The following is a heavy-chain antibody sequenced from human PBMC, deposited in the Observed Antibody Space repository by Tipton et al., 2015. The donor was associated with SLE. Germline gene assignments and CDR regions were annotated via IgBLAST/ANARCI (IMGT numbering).Heavy chain of an antibody. D-gene: IGHD1-1*01. CDR1: GGSFSGYY. CDR3: ARGEPEGLTTNTFDI. Sequence: TLSLTCAVYGGSFSGYYWSWIRQPPGKGLEWIGEINHSGSTNYSPSLKSRVTISVDTSKNQFSLKLSSVTAADAAVYHCARGEPEGLTTNTFDIWGQGTMVTVSS. J-gene: IGHJ3*02. V-gene: IGHV4-34*01. CDR2: INHSGST.